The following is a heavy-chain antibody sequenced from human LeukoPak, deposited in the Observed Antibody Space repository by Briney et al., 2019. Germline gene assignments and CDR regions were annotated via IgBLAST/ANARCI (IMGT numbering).Heavy chain of an antibody. CDR2: IYYSGST. D-gene: IGHD4-17*01. V-gene: IGHV4-59*01. CDR3: ARGGDYGDYVFDY. J-gene: IGHJ4*02. Sequence: PSETLSLTCTVSGGSISSYYWSWIRQPPGKGLKWIGYIYYSGSTNYNPSLKSRVTISVDTSKNQFSLKLSSVTAADTAVYSCARGGDYGDYVFDYWGQGTLVTVSS. CDR1: GGSISSYY.